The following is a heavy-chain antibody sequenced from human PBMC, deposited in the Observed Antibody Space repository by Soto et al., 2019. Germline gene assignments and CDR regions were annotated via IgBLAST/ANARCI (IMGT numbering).Heavy chain of an antibody. CDR3: ARDSIVGAYYYGMDV. V-gene: IGHV4-34*01. Sequence: SETLSLTCAVYGGSFSGYYWSWIRQPPGKGLEWIGEINHSGSTNYNPSLKSRVTISVDTSKNQFSLKLSSVTAADTAVYYCARDSIVGAYYYGMDVWGQGTTVTVSS. D-gene: IGHD1-26*01. CDR2: INHSGST. CDR1: GGSFSGYY. J-gene: IGHJ6*02.